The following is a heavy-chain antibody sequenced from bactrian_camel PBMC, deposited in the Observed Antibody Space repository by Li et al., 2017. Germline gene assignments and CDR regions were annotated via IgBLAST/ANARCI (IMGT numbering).Heavy chain of an antibody. V-gene: IGHV3-3*01. D-gene: IGHD5*01. CDR2: FYSDNGRT. Sequence: HVQLVESGGDSVQAGGSLRLSRKVSGDEFGRLPMAWFRQVPGKEREPIASFYSDNGRTFYADSVRGRFTISQGNAKNRLYLQMNNLKIEDTAIYYCAAGLGYCDARWDLDFVYWGQGTQVTVS. CDR3: AAGLGYCDARWDLDFVY. J-gene: IGHJ6*01. CDR1: GDEFGRLP.